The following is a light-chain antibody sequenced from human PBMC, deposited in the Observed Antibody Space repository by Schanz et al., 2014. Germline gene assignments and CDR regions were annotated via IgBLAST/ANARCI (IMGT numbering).Light chain of an antibody. CDR1: QSVRSRN. Sequence: EAVLTQSPGTLSLSPGERATLSCRASQSVRSRNLAWYQQKPGQAPRLLIYAASSRATGIPDRFSGDGSGTDFTLTISRLEPEDNAVYHCQHYDVPPLTFGGGTKVEIK. V-gene: IGKV3-20*01. J-gene: IGKJ4*01. CDR2: AAS. CDR3: QHYDVPPLT.